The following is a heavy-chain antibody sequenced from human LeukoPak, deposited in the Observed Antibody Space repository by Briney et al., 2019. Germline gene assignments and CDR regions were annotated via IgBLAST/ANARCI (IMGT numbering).Heavy chain of an antibody. D-gene: IGHD3-22*01. CDR3: AKDRDSSGYYSFDAFDI. J-gene: IGHJ3*02. V-gene: IGHV3-23*01. CDR2: FNGRGGYT. Sequence: GGTLRLSCEVSGFTFNSYVMSWVRRAPGKGPEWVSSFNGRGGYTFYADSVKGRFTLSSDNSKNTLHLQMISLRAEDTAVYYCAKDRDSSGYYSFDAFDIWGQGTMVTVSS. CDR1: GFTFNSYV.